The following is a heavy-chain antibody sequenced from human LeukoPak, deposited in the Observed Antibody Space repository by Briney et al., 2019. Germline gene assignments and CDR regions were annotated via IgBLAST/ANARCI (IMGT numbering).Heavy chain of an antibody. CDR3: AKTNGYYSD. CDR2: ISGSGGTT. D-gene: IGHD3-3*01. CDR1: GFTFSSYG. J-gene: IGHJ4*02. V-gene: IGHV3-23*01. Sequence: GGSLRLSCAASGFTFSSYGMNWVRQSPGKGLEWVSGISGSGGTTYYADSVKGRFTISRDNSKNSLSLQVSSLRAEDTAVYYCAKTNGYYSDWGQGTLVTVSS.